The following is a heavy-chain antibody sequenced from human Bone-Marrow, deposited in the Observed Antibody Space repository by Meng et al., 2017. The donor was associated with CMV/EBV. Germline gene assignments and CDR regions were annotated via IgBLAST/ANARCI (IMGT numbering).Heavy chain of an antibody. Sequence: GESLKISCAASGFTFSSYWMHWVRQAPGKGLVWVSRINSDGSSTSYADSVKGRFTISRDNAKNTLYLQMNSLRVEDTAVYYCARAEGYDVWSGYPFYYYYGMDVWGQGTTVTVSS. CDR3: ARAEGYDVWSGYPFYYYYGMDV. J-gene: IGHJ6*02. V-gene: IGHV3-74*01. CDR2: INSDGSST. CDR1: GFTFSSYW. D-gene: IGHD3-3*01.